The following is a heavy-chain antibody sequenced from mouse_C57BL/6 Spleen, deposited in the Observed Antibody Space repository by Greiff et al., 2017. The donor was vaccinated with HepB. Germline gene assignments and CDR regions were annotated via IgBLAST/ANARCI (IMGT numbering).Heavy chain of an antibody. J-gene: IGHJ3*01. V-gene: IGHV1-81*01. Sequence: QVQLKESGAELARPGASVKLSCKASGYTFTSYGISWVKQRTGQGLEWIGEIYPRSGNTYYNEKFKGKATLTADKSSSTAYMELRSLTSEDSAVYFCATAQSLAYWGQGTLVTVSA. CDR1: GYTFTSYG. CDR3: ATAQSLAY. D-gene: IGHD3-2*02. CDR2: IYPRSGNT.